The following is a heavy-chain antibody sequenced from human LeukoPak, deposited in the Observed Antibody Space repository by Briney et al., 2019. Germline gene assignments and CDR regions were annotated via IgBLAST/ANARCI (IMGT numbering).Heavy chain of an antibody. CDR2: IYYSGST. CDR1: GCSISSYY. Sequence: VKPSETLSLTCTVSGCSISSYYWSWLRQPPGKGLEWIGYIYYSGSTNYNPSLKSRVTISVDTSKIQFSLKLSSVTAADTAFYYCARSGYDSNYFDYWGQGTLVTVSS. CDR3: ARSGYDSNYFDY. J-gene: IGHJ4*02. V-gene: IGHV4-59*01. D-gene: IGHD5-12*01.